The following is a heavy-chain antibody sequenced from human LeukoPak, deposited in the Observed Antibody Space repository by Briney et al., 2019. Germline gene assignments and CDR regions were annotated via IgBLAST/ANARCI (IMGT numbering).Heavy chain of an antibody. D-gene: IGHD3-9*01. J-gene: IGHJ5*02. Sequence: VASVKVSCKASGYTFTGYYMHWVRQAPGQGLEWMGWINPNSGGTNYAQKFQGRVTMTRDTSISTAYMELSRLRSDDTAVYYCATFANYDILTGYYPNWFDPWGQGTLVTVSS. V-gene: IGHV1-2*02. CDR2: INPNSGGT. CDR1: GYTFTGYY. CDR3: ATFANYDILTGYYPNWFDP.